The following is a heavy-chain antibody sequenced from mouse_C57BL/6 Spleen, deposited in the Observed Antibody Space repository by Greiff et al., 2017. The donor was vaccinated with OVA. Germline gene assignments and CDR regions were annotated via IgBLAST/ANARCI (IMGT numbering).Heavy chain of an antibody. V-gene: IGHV1-80*01. J-gene: IGHJ2*01. D-gene: IGHD1-1*01. CDR3: ARWDYYGSSYNY. Sequence: VQLKESGAELVKPGASVKISCKASGYAFSSYWMNWVKQRPGKGLEWIGQIYPGDGDTNYNGKFKGKATLTADKSSSTAYMQLSSLTSEDSAVYFCARWDYYGSSYNYWGQGTTLTVSS. CDR1: GYAFSSYW. CDR2: IYPGDGDT.